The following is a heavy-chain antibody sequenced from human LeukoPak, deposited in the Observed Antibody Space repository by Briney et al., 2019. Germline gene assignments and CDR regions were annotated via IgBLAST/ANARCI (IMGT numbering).Heavy chain of an antibody. CDR2: ISGGGRTT. J-gene: IGHJ4*02. CDR1: GFVFTNHA. Sequence: GGSLRLSCAASGFVFTNHAISWVRQARGRGLDWVSVISGGGRTTEYADFVKARFNVYRDIYQNTVSLQMNNLRVEDRGIYYCTKNFMVKRYIDSWGQGTQVTVSS. D-gene: IGHD5-18*01. CDR3: TKNFMVKRYIDS. V-gene: IGHV3-23*01.